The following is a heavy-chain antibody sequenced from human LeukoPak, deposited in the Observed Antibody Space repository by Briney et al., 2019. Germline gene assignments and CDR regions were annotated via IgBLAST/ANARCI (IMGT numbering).Heavy chain of an antibody. CDR2: IYYSGST. V-gene: IGHV4-39*07. Sequence: PSETLSLTCSVSGGSISNSRYYWGWLRQPPGKGLEWIGSIYYSGSTNYNPSLKSRVTISVDTSKNQFSLKLSSVTAADTAVYYCARVSIGSGWYFDYWGQGTLVTVSS. CDR3: ARVSIGSGWYFDY. CDR1: GGSISNSRYY. D-gene: IGHD6-19*01. J-gene: IGHJ4*02.